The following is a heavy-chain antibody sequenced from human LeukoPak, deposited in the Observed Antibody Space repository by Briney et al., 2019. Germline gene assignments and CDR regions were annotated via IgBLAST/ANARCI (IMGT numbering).Heavy chain of an antibody. Sequence: GGSLRLSCAASGFSFSSYTMNWVRQAPGKGLEWVSSISSSSSYIYYVDSVKGRFTISRDNAMKSLYLQMNSLRAEDTALYYCARDGDTVLTRGYYYYLDVWGKGTTVTVSS. J-gene: IGHJ6*03. CDR2: ISSSSSYI. V-gene: IGHV3-21*01. CDR3: ARDGDTVLTRGYYYYLDV. D-gene: IGHD3-10*01. CDR1: GFSFSSYT.